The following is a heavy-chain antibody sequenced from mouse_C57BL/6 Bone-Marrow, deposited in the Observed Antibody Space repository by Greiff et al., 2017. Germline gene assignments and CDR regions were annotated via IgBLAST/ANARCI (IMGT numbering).Heavy chain of an antibody. V-gene: IGHV1-54*01. J-gene: IGHJ4*01. Sequence: QVQLQQSGAELVRPGTSVKVSCKASGYAFTNYLIEWVKQRPGQGLEWIGVINPGSGGTNYNEKFKGKATLTADKSSSTAYMQLSSLTSEDSAVYFCAGYDGYYAMDYWGQGTSVTVSS. CDR2: INPGSGGT. D-gene: IGHD2-14*01. CDR1: GYAFTNYL. CDR3: AGYDGYYAMDY.